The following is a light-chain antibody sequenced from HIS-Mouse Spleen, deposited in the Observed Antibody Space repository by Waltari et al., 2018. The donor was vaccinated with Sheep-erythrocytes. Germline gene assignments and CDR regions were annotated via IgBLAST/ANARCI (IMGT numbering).Light chain of an antibody. Sequence: QSALTQPPSVSGSPGQSVTLSCTGPSSDVGGYNYFPWYQQHPGKAPKLMIYDVSKRPSGVPDRFSGSKSGNTASLTISGLQAEDEADYYCCSYAGSYNHVFATGTKVTVL. CDR3: CSYAGSYNHV. CDR1: SSDVGGYNY. V-gene: IGLV2-11*01. CDR2: DVS. J-gene: IGLJ1*01.